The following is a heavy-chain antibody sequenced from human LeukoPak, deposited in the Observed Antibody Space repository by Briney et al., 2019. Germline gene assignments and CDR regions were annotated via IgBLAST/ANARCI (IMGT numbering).Heavy chain of an antibody. CDR3: AIWTSGNY. V-gene: IGHV3-64*04. Sequence: ETLSLTCSVSGASLSSYYWGWIRQSPGKGLEYVSAISANGGSTYYADSVRGRFTISRDNFQNRVDLHMTSLGVEDTAIYYCAIWTSGNYWGQGTLVTVSS. D-gene: IGHD1-1*01. CDR2: ISANGGST. J-gene: IGHJ4*02. CDR1: GASLSSYY.